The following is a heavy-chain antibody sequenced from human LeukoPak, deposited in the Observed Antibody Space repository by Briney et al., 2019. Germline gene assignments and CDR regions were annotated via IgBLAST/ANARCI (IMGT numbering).Heavy chain of an antibody. CDR3: ASMYYYGSGSKIPIGMDV. J-gene: IGHJ6*02. D-gene: IGHD3-10*01. CDR2: ISRVSSTI. CDR1: ASTFTSYC. Sequence: QPGRSLRLSYAASASTFTSYCINWARQAPGEWRGWRSYISRVSSTIYYADSVEGRLSISRVNAKNSLYLQMNSLRAEDTDVYYCASMYYYGSGSKIPIGMDVWGQGTTVTVSS. V-gene: IGHV3-48*01.